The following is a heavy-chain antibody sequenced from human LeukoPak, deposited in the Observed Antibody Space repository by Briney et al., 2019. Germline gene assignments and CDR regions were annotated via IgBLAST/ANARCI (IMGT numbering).Heavy chain of an antibody. CDR3: ARDHTQTYYYDSSGYHDAFDI. J-gene: IGHJ3*02. D-gene: IGHD3-22*01. CDR2: ISAYNGNT. CDR1: GYTFTSYG. V-gene: IGHV1-18*01. Sequence: GASVKVFCKASGYTFTSYGISWVRQAPGQGLEWMGWISAYNGNTNYAQKLRGRVTMTTDTSTSTAYMELRSLRSDDTAVYYCARDHTQTYYYDSSGYHDAFDIWGQGTMVTVSS.